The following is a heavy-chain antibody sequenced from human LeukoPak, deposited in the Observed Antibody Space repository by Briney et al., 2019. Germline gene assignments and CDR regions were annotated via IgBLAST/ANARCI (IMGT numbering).Heavy chain of an antibody. V-gene: IGHV1-2*02. CDR1: GGTFSSYA. D-gene: IGHD6-19*01. CDR2: INPNSGGT. J-gene: IGHJ4*02. Sequence: GASVKVSCKASGGTFSSYAISWVRQAPGQGLEWMGWINPNSGGTNYAQKFQGRVTMTRDTSISTAYMELSRLRSDDTAVYYCARGPRILRWLAGAFDYWGQGTLVTVSS. CDR3: ARGPRILRWLAGAFDY.